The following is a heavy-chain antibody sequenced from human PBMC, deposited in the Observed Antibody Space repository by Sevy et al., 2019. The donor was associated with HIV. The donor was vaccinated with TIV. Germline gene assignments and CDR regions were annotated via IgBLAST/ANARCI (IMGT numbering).Heavy chain of an antibody. CDR2: ISYDGFKT. D-gene: IGHD1-1*01. CDR1: GFTFSTYG. CDR3: AKDGGWYNYAPSDY. J-gene: IGHJ4*02. V-gene: IGHV3-30*18. Sequence: GGSLRLSCAASGFTFSTYGMHWVRQAPGKGLEWVAVISYDGFKTYYADSMKGRFTISRDNSKNTLYLQMNSLRVEDTALYFCAKDGGWYNYAPSDYSGLGTMVTVSS.